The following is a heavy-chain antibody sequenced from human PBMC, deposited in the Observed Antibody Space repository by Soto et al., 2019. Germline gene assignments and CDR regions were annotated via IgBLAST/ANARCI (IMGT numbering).Heavy chain of an antibody. CDR2: ISYDGSNK. CDR3: AKCPFLEWLLFPDDAFDI. V-gene: IGHV3-30*18. Sequence: GGSLRLSCAASGFTFSSYGMHWVRQAPGKGLEWVAVISYDGSNKYYADSVKGRFTISRDNSKKTLYLQMNSLRAEDTAVYYCAKCPFLEWLLFPDDAFDIWGQGTMVTVSS. J-gene: IGHJ3*02. D-gene: IGHD3-3*01. CDR1: GFTFSSYG.